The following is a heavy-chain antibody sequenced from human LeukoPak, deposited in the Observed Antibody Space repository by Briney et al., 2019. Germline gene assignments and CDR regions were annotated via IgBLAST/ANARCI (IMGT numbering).Heavy chain of an antibody. CDR2: IYDSGST. V-gene: IGHV4-59*01. J-gene: IGHJ4*02. CDR1: GFTFSSYA. Sequence: GSLRLSCAASGFTFSSYAMSWIRQPPGKGLEWIGYIYDSGSTNYNPSLKSRVTISVDTSKNQFSLKLSSVTAADTAVYYCARGGTRRLFDYRGQGTLVTVSP. D-gene: IGHD2-8*01. CDR3: ARGGTRRLFDY.